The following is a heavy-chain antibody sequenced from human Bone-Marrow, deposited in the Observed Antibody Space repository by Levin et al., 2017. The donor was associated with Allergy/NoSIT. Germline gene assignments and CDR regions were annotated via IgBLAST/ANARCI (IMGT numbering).Heavy chain of an antibody. V-gene: IGHV1-18*01. CDR3: ASAAVTYYDILTGYDY. J-gene: IGHJ4*02. Sequence: ASVKVSCKASGYTFPSYGISWVRQAPGQGLEWMGWISAYNGNTNYAQKLQGRVTMTTDTSTSTAYMELRSLRSDDPAVYYCASAAVTYYDILTGYDYWGQGTLVTVSS. D-gene: IGHD3-9*01. CDR2: ISAYNGNT. CDR1: GYTFPSYG.